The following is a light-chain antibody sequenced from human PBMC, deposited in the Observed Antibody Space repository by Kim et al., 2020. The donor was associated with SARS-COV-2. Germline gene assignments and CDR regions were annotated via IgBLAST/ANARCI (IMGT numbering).Light chain of an antibody. CDR1: SSNIGAGYD. V-gene: IGLV1-40*01. Sequence: QSVLTQPPSVSGAPGQRVTISCTGSSSNIGAGYDVQWYEQVPGTAPKLLIYGDNNRPSGVPDRFSGSKSDTSASLAITGLQAEDEADYYCQSYDSSLSIVVFGGGTQLTV. CDR3: QSYDSSLSIVV. CDR2: GDN. J-gene: IGLJ2*01.